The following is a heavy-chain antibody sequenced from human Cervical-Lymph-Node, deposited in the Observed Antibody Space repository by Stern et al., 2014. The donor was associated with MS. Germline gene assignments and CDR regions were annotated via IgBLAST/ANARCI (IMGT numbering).Heavy chain of an antibody. CDR3: ARTHYVWGSAYGMDV. CDR1: GFSLSTSGMC. D-gene: IGHD3-16*01. J-gene: IGHJ6*02. Sequence: ITLKESGPALVKPTQTLTLTCTFSGFSLSTSGMCVSWIRQPPGQALEWLALLDWDDDKYYSTSLKTRLTISKDTSKNQVVLTMTNMDPVDTATYYCARTHYVWGSAYGMDVWGQGTTVTVSS. V-gene: IGHV2-70*01. CDR2: LDWDDDK.